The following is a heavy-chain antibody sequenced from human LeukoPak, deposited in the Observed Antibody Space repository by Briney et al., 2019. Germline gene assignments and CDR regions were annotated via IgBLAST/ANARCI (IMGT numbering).Heavy chain of an antibody. CDR2: TYYRSKWYN. CDR3: ACWKEGLQPGDYGMDV. D-gene: IGHD5-12*01. CDR1: GDSVSSNSAA. Sequence: SQTLSLTCAISGDSVSSNSAAWNWIRQSPSRGLEWLGRTYYRSKWYNDYAVSVKSRITINPDTSKNQFSLQLNSVTPEDTAVYYCACWKEGLQPGDYGMDVWGQGTTVTVSS. J-gene: IGHJ6*02. V-gene: IGHV6-1*01.